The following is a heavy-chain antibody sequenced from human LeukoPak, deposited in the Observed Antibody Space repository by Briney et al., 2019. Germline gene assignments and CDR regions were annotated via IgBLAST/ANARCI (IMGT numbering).Heavy chain of an antibody. J-gene: IGHJ4*02. CDR2: IKEDESEI. CDR1: GFNLSSSW. D-gene: IGHD5-18*01. V-gene: IGHV3-7*01. CDR3: ARILTYSYGLDY. Sequence: PGGSLRLSCAASGFNLSSSWMTWVRQAPGKGLEWVANIKEDESEIYYVDSVKGRFTASRDNAKNSLYLQMNSLRAEDTAVYYCARILTYSYGLDYWGQGILVTVSS.